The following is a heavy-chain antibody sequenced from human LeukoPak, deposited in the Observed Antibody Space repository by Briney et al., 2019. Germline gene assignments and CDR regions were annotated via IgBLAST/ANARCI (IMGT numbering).Heavy chain of an antibody. CDR3: ARAGGDYYGSGPPDY. CDR1: GYTFTSCG. Sequence: ASVKVSCKASGYTFTSCGISWVRQAPGQGLEWMGWISAYNGNTNYAQKLQGRVTMTTDTSTSTAYMELRSLRSDATAVYYCARAGGDYYGSGPPDYWGQGTLVTVSS. V-gene: IGHV1-18*01. J-gene: IGHJ4*02. D-gene: IGHD3-10*01. CDR2: ISAYNGNT.